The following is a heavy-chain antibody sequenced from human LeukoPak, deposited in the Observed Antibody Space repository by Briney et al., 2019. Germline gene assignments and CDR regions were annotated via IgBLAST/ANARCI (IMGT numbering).Heavy chain of an antibody. D-gene: IGHD3-22*01. CDR3: ARDSLYYYDSSGNYYGMDV. J-gene: IGHJ6*02. CDR1: GFTFSDYY. Sequence: GGSLRLSCAASGFTFSDYYMSWIRQAPGKGLEWVSYISSSGSTIYYADSVKGRFTISRDNAKNSLYLQMNSLRAEDTAVYYCARDSLYYYDSSGNYYGMDVWGQGTTVTVSS. CDR2: ISSSGSTI. V-gene: IGHV3-11*04.